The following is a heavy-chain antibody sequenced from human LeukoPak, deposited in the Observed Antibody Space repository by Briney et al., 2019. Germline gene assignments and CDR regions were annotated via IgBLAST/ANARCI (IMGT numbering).Heavy chain of an antibody. V-gene: IGHV3-11*04. Sequence: GGSLRLSCAASGFNFSDYYMSWIRQAPGKGLEWVSYISSSGSTRHYADSVKGRFTISRDSAKKSLYLQMNSLGAEDTAVYYCARNWNSAFDWGQGTLVTVSS. D-gene: IGHD1-7*01. J-gene: IGHJ4*02. CDR2: ISSSGSTR. CDR1: GFNFSDYY. CDR3: ARNWNSAFD.